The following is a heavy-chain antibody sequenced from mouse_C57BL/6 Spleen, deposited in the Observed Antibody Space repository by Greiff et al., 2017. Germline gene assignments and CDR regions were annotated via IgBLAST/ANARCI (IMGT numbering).Heavy chain of an antibody. J-gene: IGHJ1*03. CDR3: AKESGSRYWYFDV. CDR2: INPNYGTT. CDR1: GYSFTDYN. D-gene: IGHD1-1*01. V-gene: IGHV1-39*01. Sequence: VQLQQPGPELVKPGASVKISCKASGYSFTDYNMNWVKQSPGQSLEWIGVINPNYGTTSYNQKFKGKATLTVDKSSSTAYMQLNSLTSEDSAVYYCAKESGSRYWYFDVWGTGTTVTVSS.